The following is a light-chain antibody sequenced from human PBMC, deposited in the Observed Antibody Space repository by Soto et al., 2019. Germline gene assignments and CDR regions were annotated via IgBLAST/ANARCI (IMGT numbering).Light chain of an antibody. V-gene: IGKV3-15*01. J-gene: IGKJ1*01. Sequence: EIVMTQSPATLSVSPGERATLSCRASQSVISNVAWYQQKPGQAPRLLIYDASTRATGIQARFSGRGSGTEFTLTINSLQSEDFAVYSRHQYHNWTFGQGTKV. CDR2: DAS. CDR3: HQYHNWT. CDR1: QSVISN.